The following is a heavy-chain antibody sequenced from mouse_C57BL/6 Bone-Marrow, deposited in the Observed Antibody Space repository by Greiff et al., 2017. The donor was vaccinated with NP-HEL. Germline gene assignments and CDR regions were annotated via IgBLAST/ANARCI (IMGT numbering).Heavy chain of an antibody. Sequence: VKLMESGAELVKPGASVKLSCTASGYTFTEYTIHWVKQRSGQGLEWIGWFYPGSGSIKYNEKFKDKATLTADKSSSTVYMELSRLTSEDSAVYFCARHSDSSGGFAYWGQGTLVTVSA. CDR1: GYTFTEYT. CDR2: FYPGSGSI. CDR3: ARHSDSSGGFAY. J-gene: IGHJ3*01. D-gene: IGHD3-2*02. V-gene: IGHV1-62-2*01.